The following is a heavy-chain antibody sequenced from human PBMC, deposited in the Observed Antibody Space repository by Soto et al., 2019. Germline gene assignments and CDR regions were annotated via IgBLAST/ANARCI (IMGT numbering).Heavy chain of an antibody. V-gene: IGHV1-8*01. CDR1: GYTFTSYD. D-gene: IGHD6-19*01. J-gene: IGHJ5*02. CDR3: ASTHSGGWYNCFDP. Sequence: ASVKASCKASGYTFTSYDINWVRQATGQGLEWMGWMIPNSRNTGYAQKFQGRVTMTRNTSISTAYMELSSLRSEDTAVYYCASTHSGGWYNCFDPWAQGTLVTVSS. CDR2: MIPNSRNT.